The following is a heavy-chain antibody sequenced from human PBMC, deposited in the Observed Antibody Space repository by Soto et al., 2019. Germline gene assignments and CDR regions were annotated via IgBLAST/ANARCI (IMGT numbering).Heavy chain of an antibody. V-gene: IGHV4-59*01. CDR2: IYYSGST. CDR3: ARDLEQQHAGWFDP. J-gene: IGHJ5*02. Sequence: PSETLSLTCTVSGGSISSYYWSWIRQPPGKGLEWIGYIYYSGSTNYNPSLKSRVTISVDTSKNQFSLKLSSVTAADTAVYYCARDLEQQHAGWFDPWGQGTLVTVS. D-gene: IGHD6-13*01. CDR1: GGSISSYY.